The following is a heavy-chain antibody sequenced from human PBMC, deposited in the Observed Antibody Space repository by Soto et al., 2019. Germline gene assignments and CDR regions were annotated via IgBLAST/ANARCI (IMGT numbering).Heavy chain of an antibody. CDR1: GFTFSSYA. Sequence: PGGSLRLSCAASGFTFSSYAMSWVRQAPGKGLEWVSAISGSGGSTYYADSVKGRFTISRDNSKNTLYLQMNSLRAEDTAVYYCAKRWSTVTLGRGAWFDPWGQGTLVTVSS. CDR2: ISGSGGST. D-gene: IGHD4-4*01. V-gene: IGHV3-23*01. J-gene: IGHJ5*02. CDR3: AKRWSTVTLGRGAWFDP.